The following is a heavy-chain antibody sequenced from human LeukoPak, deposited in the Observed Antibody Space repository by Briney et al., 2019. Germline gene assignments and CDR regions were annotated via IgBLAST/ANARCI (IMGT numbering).Heavy chain of an antibody. CDR2: IQTGGDPK. D-gene: IGHD2-8*02. J-gene: IGHJ6*02. CDR1: GFSFSSNG. CDR3: AREASTEIIGGMDV. Sequence: GGSLRLSCAASGFSFSSNGIHWVRQAPGKGLEWVSFIQTGGDPKYYADSVRGRFTFSRDNSKKTCSLQMDSLRVEDTATYYCAREASTEIIGGMDVRGQGTTVTVTS. V-gene: IGHV3-30*02.